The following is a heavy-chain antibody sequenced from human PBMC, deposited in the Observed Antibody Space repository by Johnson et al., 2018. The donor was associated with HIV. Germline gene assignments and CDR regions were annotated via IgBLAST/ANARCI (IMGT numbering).Heavy chain of an antibody. CDR2: ISGGGGST. D-gene: IGHD2-2*01. V-gene: IGHV3-23*04. J-gene: IGHJ3*02. CDR1: GFTFSTYA. CDR3: ARGGVVHDAFDM. Sequence: VQLVESGGGVVQPGRSLRLSCVASGFTFSTYAMSWVRQAPGRGLEWVSAISGGGGSTYYADSVKGRFTISRDNSKNTLYLQLSSLRTEDTAVFYCARGGVVHDAFDMWGQGTMVTVSS.